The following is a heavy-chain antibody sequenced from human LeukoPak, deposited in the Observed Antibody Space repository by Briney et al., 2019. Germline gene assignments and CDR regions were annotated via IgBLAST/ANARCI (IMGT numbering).Heavy chain of an antibody. V-gene: IGHV4-59*12. D-gene: IGHD3-3*01. Sequence: SETPSLTCTVSGGSISSYYWSWIRQPPGKGLEWIGSIYYSGSTYYNPSLKSRVTISVDRSKNQFSLKLSSVTAADTAVYYCASYDFWSGLRPMDVWGKGTTVTVSS. CDR1: GGSISSYY. CDR3: ASYDFWSGLRPMDV. CDR2: IYYSGST. J-gene: IGHJ6*03.